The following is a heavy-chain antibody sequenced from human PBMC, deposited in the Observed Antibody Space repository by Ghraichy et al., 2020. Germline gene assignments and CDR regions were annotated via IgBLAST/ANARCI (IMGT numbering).Heavy chain of an antibody. CDR1: GGSFSGYY. CDR3: ARARLYSSSWYFRSYFDY. J-gene: IGHJ4*02. V-gene: IGHV4-34*01. Sequence: SETLSLTCAVYGGSFSGYYWSWIRQPPGKGLEWIGEINHSGSTNYNPSLKSRVTISVDTSKNQFSLKLSSVTAADTAVYYCARARLYSSSWYFRSYFDYWGQGTLVTVSS. CDR2: INHSGST. D-gene: IGHD6-13*01.